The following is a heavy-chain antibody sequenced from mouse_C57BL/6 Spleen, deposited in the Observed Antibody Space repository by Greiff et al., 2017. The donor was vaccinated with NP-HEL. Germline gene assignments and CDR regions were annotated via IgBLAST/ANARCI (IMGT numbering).Heavy chain of an antibody. Sequence: VQLQQPGTELVKPGASVKLSCKASGYTFTSYWMHWVKQRPGQGLEWIGNINPSNGGTNYNEKFKSKATLTVDKSSSTAYMQLSSLTSEDSAVYYCARWDYGSSGYFDVWGTGTTVTVSS. CDR2: INPSNGGT. J-gene: IGHJ1*03. CDR3: ARWDYGSSGYFDV. D-gene: IGHD1-1*01. V-gene: IGHV1-53*01. CDR1: GYTFTSYW.